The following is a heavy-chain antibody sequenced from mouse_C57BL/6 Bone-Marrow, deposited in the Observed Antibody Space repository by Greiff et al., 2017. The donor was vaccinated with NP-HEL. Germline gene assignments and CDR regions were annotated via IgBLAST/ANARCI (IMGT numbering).Heavy chain of an antibody. Sequence: QVQLQQSGAELVRPGTSVKVSCKASGYAFTNYLIEWVKQRPGQGLEWIGVINPGSGGTNYNEKFKGKATLTADKSSSTAYMQLSSLTSEDSSVYFCARTIYDGYFEDYWGQGTTLTVSS. D-gene: IGHD2-3*01. CDR3: ARTIYDGYFEDY. V-gene: IGHV1-54*01. CDR2: INPGSGGT. CDR1: GYAFTNYL. J-gene: IGHJ2*01.